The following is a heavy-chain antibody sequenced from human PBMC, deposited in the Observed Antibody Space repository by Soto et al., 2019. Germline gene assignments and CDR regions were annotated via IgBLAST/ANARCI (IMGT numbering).Heavy chain of an antibody. CDR2: IYYSGST. V-gene: IGHV4-31*03. Sequence: SETLSLTCTVSGGSIRSGGYYWSWIRQHPGKGLEWIGYIYYSGSTYYNPSLESRVNISVDTSKNQFSLKLRSVTAADTAVYYCARALVDYGRVTRFDFWGLGTLVTVSS. CDR3: ARALVDYGRVTRFDF. D-gene: IGHD4-17*01. CDR1: GGSIRSGGYY. J-gene: IGHJ4*02.